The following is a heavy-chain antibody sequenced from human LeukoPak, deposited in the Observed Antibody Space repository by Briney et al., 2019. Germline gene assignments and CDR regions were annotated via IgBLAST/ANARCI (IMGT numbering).Heavy chain of an antibody. D-gene: IGHD5-12*01. J-gene: IGHJ4*02. CDR1: GGTFSSYA. V-gene: IGHV1-69*04. CDR2: IIPILGIA. CDR3: ARAGGYDRSPDY. Sequence: ASVKVSCKASGGTFSSYAISWVRQAPGQGLEWMGRIIPILGIANYAQKFQGRVTITADKSTSTAYMELSSLRSEDTAVYYCARAGGYDRSPDYWGQGTLVTVSS.